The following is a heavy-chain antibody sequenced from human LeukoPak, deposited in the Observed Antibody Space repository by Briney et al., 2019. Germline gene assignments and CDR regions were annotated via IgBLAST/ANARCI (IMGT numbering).Heavy chain of an antibody. CDR3: ARLEEGSSDAFAI. V-gene: IGHV4-38-2*01. J-gene: IGHJ3*02. D-gene: IGHD2-2*01. CDR2: IYHSGST. CDR1: GYYISSGYY. Sequence: SETLSLTCAVSGYYISSGYYWGWIRQPPGKGLEWIGSIYHSGSTYYNPSLKSRVTISVDTSKNQFSLKLSSVTAADTAVYYCARLEEGSSDAFAIWGQGTMVTVSS.